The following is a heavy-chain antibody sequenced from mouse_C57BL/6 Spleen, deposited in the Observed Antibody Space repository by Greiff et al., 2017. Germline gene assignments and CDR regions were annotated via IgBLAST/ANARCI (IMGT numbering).Heavy chain of an antibody. CDR1: GYSFTGYY. CDR2: INPSTGGT. D-gene: IGHD3-2*02. CDR3: TLDSSGYLIYAMDY. V-gene: IGHV1-42*01. J-gene: IGHJ4*01. Sequence: VQLQQSGPELVKPGASVKISCKASGYSFTGYYMNWVKQSPEKSLEWIGEINPSTGGTTYNQKFKAKATLTVDKSSSTAYMQLKSLTSEDSAVYYCTLDSSGYLIYAMDYWGQGTSVTVSS.